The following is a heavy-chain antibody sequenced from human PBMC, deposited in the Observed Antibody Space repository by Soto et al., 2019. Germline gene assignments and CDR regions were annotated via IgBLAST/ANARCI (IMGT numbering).Heavy chain of an antibody. CDR2: INHSGST. D-gene: IGHD5-12*01. Sequence: SETLSLTCAVYGGSFSGYYWSWIRQPPGKGLEWIGEINHSGSTNYNPSLKSRVTISVDTSKNQFSLKLSSVTAADTAVYYCAREEIVATISLDYWGQGTLVTVSS. V-gene: IGHV4-34*01. J-gene: IGHJ4*02. CDR1: GGSFSGYY. CDR3: AREEIVATISLDY.